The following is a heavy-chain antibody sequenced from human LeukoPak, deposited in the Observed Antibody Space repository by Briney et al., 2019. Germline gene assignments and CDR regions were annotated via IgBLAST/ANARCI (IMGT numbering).Heavy chain of an antibody. CDR3: ARGDRDLYCSSTSCYPVL. V-gene: IGHV3-21*01. J-gene: IGHJ4*02. CDR1: GFTLNSYS. D-gene: IGHD2-2*01. Sequence: PGGSLRLSCVASGFTLNSYSMKWVRQAPGEGLEWVSSICSSSSYIYYADSVKGRFTISRDNAKNSLYLQMNSLRAEDTAVYYCARGDRDLYCSSTSCYPVLGGQGTLVTVSS. CDR2: ICSSSSYI.